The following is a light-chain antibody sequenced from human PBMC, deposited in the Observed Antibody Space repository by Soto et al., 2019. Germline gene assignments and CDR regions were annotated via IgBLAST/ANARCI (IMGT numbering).Light chain of an antibody. CDR3: QQYYDYPPLI. J-gene: IGKJ4*01. CDR1: RNINRK. Sequence: EIVMTQSPATLSVSPGERATLSCRASRNINRKLAWYQQKPGQAPRLLISGASTRATGIPARFSGSGSGTEFTLTISSLQSEDVAGYYCQQYYDYPPLIFGGGTEVEIK. CDR2: GAS. V-gene: IGKV3-15*01.